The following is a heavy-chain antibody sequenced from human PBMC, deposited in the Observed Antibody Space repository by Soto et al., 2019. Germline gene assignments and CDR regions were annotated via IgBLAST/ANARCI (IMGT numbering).Heavy chain of an antibody. J-gene: IGHJ4*02. CDR2: ITNTAFTT. V-gene: IGHV3-23*01. CDR1: GFDFSTHA. Sequence: GGSLRLSCAASGFDFSTHALSWVRQAPGKGLEWLSSITNTAFTTHYADSVQGRFTISRENSRNTLHLQINNLRVDDTALYYGAKGVDYGDTKHKDHWGQGTLVTVSS. D-gene: IGHD4-17*01. CDR3: AKGVDYGDTKHKDH.